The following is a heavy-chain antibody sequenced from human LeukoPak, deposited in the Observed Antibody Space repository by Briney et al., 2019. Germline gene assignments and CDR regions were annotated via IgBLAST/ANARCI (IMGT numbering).Heavy chain of an antibody. CDR1: GVTFSDYA. Sequence: SVKVSCKASGVTFSDYAISWVRQAPGQGLEWMGGIIRSLTTSNYAQKFQGRVTITADEPTSTAHMELSSLRSEDTAIYYCASPAVIVPPSPQPFDYWGQGTLVTVSS. CDR2: IIRSLTTS. J-gene: IGHJ4*02. CDR3: ASPAVIVPPSPQPFDY. D-gene: IGHD2/OR15-2a*01. V-gene: IGHV1-69*13.